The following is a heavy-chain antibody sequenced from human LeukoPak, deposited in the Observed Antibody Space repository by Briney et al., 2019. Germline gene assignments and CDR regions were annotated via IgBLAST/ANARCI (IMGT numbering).Heavy chain of an antibody. J-gene: IGHJ2*01. V-gene: IGHV4-61*02. CDR1: GGSLSSGSYY. D-gene: IGHD5-12*01. CDR2: IYTSGST. Sequence: SETLSLTCTVSGGSLSSGSYYWSWIRQPAGKGLEWIGRIYTSGSTNYNPSLKSRVTISVDTSKNQFSLKLSSVTAADTAVYYCARVDTEGTNFDLWGRGTLVTVSS. CDR3: ARVDTEGTNFDL.